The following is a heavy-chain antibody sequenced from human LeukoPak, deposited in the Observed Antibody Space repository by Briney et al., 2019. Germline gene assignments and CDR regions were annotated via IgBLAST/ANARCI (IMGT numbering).Heavy chain of an antibody. J-gene: IGHJ6*02. CDR3: ARDEAYYYDSSGYYYYYGMDV. CDR1: GFTVSSNY. D-gene: IGHD3-22*01. Sequence: GGSLRLSCAASGFTVSSNYMSWVRQAPGKGLEWVSVIYSGGSTYYADSVKGRFTISRDNSKNTLYLQMNSLRAEGTAVYYCARDEAYYYDSSGYYYYYGMDVWGQGTTVTVSS. CDR2: IYSGGST. V-gene: IGHV3-66*01.